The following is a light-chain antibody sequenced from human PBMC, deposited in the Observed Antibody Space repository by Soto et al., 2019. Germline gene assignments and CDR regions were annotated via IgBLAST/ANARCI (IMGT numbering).Light chain of an antibody. CDR1: TSNIGADYV. CDR3: QSYDSSLINYV. J-gene: IGLJ1*01. CDR2: GSS. V-gene: IGLV1-40*01. Sequence: QSVLTQPPSVSGAPGQRVTISCTGSTSNIGADYVVHWYQQLPGTAPKLLIYGSSDRPSGVPDRFSGSKSGTSASLAITGLQAEDEADYYCQSYDSSLINYVFGTGTKVTVL.